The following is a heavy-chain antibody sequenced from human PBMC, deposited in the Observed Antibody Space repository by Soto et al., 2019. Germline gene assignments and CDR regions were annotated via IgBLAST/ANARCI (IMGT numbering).Heavy chain of an antibody. Sequence: QVQLVESGGGVVQPGTSLRLSCAASGFTFYNYGMHWVRQAPGTGLEWVAAISSHGRDTYYADSVKGRLTISRDNSKNTLYLQMHSLRAEDTAVYYCAKDQGIAASHGIDWGQGTIVTVSS. V-gene: IGHV3-30*18. D-gene: IGHD6-13*01. CDR1: GFTFYNYG. CDR2: ISSHGRDT. CDR3: AKDQGIAASHGID. J-gene: IGHJ3*01.